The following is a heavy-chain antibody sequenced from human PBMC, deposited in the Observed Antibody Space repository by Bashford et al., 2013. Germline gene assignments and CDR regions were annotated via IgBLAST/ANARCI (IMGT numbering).Heavy chain of an antibody. V-gene: IGHV1-2*02. CDR2: INPNSGGI. CDR1: GYTFSGYY. CDR3: ARWPLTTPWLCFDY. Sequence: VASVKVSCRASGYTFSGYYMHWVRQAPGQGLEWMGWINPNSGGINFAQKFQGRVTMTWDTSISTAYMELGRLRSDDTAVYYCARWPLTTPWLCFDYVGPGNPGHRLL. D-gene: IGHD1-14*01. J-gene: IGHJ4*02.